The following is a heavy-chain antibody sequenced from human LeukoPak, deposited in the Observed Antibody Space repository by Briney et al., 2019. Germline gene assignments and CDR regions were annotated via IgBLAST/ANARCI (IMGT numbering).Heavy chain of an antibody. CDR2: INTYGIST. V-gene: IGHV3-74*01. CDR3: ARDSTPFDY. Sequence: PGGSLGLSWAASGFTFSDYWIHWGRQAPGKGLGWVSRINTYGISTNYPHSVKGRFSISRNNAKNELYLQLSRLRAEDTAVYYCARDSTPFDYWGQGTLVTVSS. J-gene: IGHJ4*02. CDR1: GFTFSDYW.